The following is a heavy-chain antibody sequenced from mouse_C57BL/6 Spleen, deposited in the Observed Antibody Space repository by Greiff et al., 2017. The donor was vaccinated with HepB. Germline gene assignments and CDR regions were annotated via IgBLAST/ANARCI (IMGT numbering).Heavy chain of an antibody. D-gene: IGHD1-1*01. CDR2: INPNNGGT. Sequence: VQLKQSGPELVKPGASVKIPCKASGYTFTDYNMDWVKQSHGKSLERIGDINPNNGGTIYNQKFKGKATLTVDKSSSTAYMELRSLTSEDTAVYYCARSGYGSSGWYFDVWGTGTTVTVSS. J-gene: IGHJ1*03. CDR3: ARSGYGSSGWYFDV. CDR1: GYTFTDYN. V-gene: IGHV1-18*01.